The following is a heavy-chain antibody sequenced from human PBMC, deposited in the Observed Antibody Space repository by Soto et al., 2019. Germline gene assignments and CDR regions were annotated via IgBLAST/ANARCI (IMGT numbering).Heavy chain of an antibody. J-gene: IGHJ6*02. CDR1: GFTVSSNY. V-gene: IGHV3-53*05. D-gene: IGHD3-22*01. Sequence: PGGSLRLSCAASGFTVSSNYMSWVRQAPGKGLEWVSVIYSGGSTYYADSVKGRFTISRDNSKNTLFLQMNSLRPEDTAVYWCARDIDSYDSSRGALDVWGQGTTVTVSS. CDR3: ARDIDSYDSSRGALDV. CDR2: IYSGGST.